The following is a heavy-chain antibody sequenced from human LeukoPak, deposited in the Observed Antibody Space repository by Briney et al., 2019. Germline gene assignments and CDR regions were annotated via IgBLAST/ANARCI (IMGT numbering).Heavy chain of an antibody. V-gene: IGHV4-59*12. CDR3: AREGYSSSWPPGY. Sequence: PSETLSLTCTVSGGSISSYYWSWIRQPPGKGLEWIGYIYYSGSTNYNPSLKSRVTISVDTSKNQFSLKLSSVTAADTAVYYCAREGYSSSWPPGYWGQGTLVTVSS. D-gene: IGHD6-13*01. CDR2: IYYSGST. J-gene: IGHJ4*02. CDR1: GGSISSYY.